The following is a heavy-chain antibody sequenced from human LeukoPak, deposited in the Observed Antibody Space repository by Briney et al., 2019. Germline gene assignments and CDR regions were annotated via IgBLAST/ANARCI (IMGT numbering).Heavy chain of an antibody. V-gene: IGHV3-64*01. CDR1: GLTFSSYA. CDR3: ARSRTTGTPTFDP. Sequence: GGSLRLSCEASGLTFSSYAMHWVRQAPGKGLEYVSAISSNGGSTYYANSVKGRFTISRDNSKNTLYLQMGSLRAEDMAVYYYARSRTTGTPTFDPWGQGTLVTVSS. CDR2: ISSNGGST. D-gene: IGHD1-1*01. J-gene: IGHJ5*02.